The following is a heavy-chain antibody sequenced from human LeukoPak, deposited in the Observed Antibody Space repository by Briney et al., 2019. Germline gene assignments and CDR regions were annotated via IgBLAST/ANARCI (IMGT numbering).Heavy chain of an antibody. D-gene: IGHD1-1*01. V-gene: IGHV3-23*01. Sequence: PGGSLRLSCAASGFTFSSYAMSWVRQAPGEGLDWVSAISASGGSTSYADSVKGRFTISRDNSKNTLYLQMDSLRAEDTAVYYCAKGITASNYDAFDIWGQGTMVTVSS. CDR1: GFTFSSYA. J-gene: IGHJ3*02. CDR2: ISASGGST. CDR3: AKGITASNYDAFDI.